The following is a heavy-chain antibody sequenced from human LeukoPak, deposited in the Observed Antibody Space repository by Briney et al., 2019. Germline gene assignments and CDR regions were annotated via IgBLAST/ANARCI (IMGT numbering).Heavy chain of an antibody. CDR2: INHSGSI. CDR3: ARGGGSTTVVRGAAYV. J-gene: IGHJ3*01. D-gene: IGHD4-17*01. Sequence: MPSETLSLTCAVYGGSFSGYYWSWIRQPPGKGLEWIGEINHSGSINYNPSLKSRVTISVDTSKNQFSLKLSSVTAADTAVYYCARGGGSTTVVRGAAYVWGQGTMVTVSS. V-gene: IGHV4-34*01. CDR1: GGSFSGYY.